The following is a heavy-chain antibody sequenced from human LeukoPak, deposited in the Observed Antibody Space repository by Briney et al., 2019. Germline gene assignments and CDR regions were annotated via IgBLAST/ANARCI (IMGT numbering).Heavy chain of an antibody. J-gene: IGHJ5*02. CDR2: ISIISSYI. Sequence: GGSLRLSCAASGFTFSSYSMNWVHPAPGKGLEWVSSISIISSYIYYADSVKGRFTISSDNAKNSVFLQTNRLRRDDTAVHYCSRGPNREGSGSPTWGRGTLVTVSS. D-gene: IGHD3-10*01. CDR1: GFTFSSYS. CDR3: SRGPNREGSGSPT. V-gene: IGHV3-21*01.